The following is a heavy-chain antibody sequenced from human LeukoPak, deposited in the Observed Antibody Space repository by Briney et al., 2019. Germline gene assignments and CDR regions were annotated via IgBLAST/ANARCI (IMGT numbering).Heavy chain of an antibody. CDR1: GFTVSSNY. J-gene: IGHJ6*02. Sequence: GRSLRLSSAAYGFTVSSNYMSWVRQAPGKGLEWVSVIYSGGSTYYAESLKRRFTICRDNSKNTLYLQMNSLRAEDTAVYYCAREYCGSFAYGMDVWGQGTTVTVPS. CDR2: IYSGGST. CDR3: AREYCGSFAYGMDV. V-gene: IGHV3-53*01. D-gene: IGHD3-16*01.